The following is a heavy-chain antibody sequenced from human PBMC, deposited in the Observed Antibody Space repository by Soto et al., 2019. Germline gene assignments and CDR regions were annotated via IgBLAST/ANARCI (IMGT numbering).Heavy chain of an antibody. CDR2: IIHILGIA. J-gene: IGHJ4*02. V-gene: IGHV1-69*02. Sequence: QVQLVQSGAEVKKPGSSVKVSCKASGGTFSSYNISWVRQAPGQGLEWMGRIIHILGIANYAQKFQARVTSTAAKATSTAYFELSCGRSEDMAVYCCASVCVGELLRSAGWGQGTLVTVSS. CDR1: GGTFSSYN. D-gene: IGHD3-10*01. CDR3: ASVCVGELLRSAG.